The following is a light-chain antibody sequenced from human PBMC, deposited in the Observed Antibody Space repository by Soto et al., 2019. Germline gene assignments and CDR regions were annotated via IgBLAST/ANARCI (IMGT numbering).Light chain of an antibody. CDR3: QQRSQWPLT. V-gene: IGKV3-11*01. J-gene: IGKJ4*01. CDR2: DAF. Sequence: EIVLTQSPATLSLSPGERATLSCMASQSIGTSLDWYQQKPGQVPRLLIFDAFDRATGMPARFSGSGSGTDFTLTISNLEPDDFAVYYCQQRSQWPLTFGGGTKVEIK. CDR1: QSIGTS.